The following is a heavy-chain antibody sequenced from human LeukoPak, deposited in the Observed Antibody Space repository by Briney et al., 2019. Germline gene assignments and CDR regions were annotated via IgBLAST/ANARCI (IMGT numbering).Heavy chain of an antibody. CDR2: VVYSGTT. D-gene: IGHD6-19*01. V-gene: IGHV4-59*01. Sequence: PSETLSLTCSVSRGSISTYYWSWIRQPPGKGLEWIGFVVYSGTTNSNPSVKSRVSMSVDMSKNHLSLELTSVTAADSAVYYCARSRSSSPYYFDTWGQGTLVTVSS. CDR1: RGSISTYY. J-gene: IGHJ4*02. CDR3: ARSRSSSPYYFDT.